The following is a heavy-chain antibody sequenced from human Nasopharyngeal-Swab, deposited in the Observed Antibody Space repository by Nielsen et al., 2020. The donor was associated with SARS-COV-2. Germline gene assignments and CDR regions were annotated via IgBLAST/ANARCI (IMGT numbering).Heavy chain of an antibody. V-gene: IGHV3-30*04. CDR2: ISYDGSNK. Sequence: GGSLRLSCAASGFTFSSWAMHWVRQAPGKGLEWVAVISYDGSNKYYADSVKGRFTISRDNSKNTLYLQMNSLRAEDTAVYYCARGEARRDGYKNLYYYYYGMDVWGQGTTVTVSS. D-gene: IGHD5-24*01. CDR1: GFTFSSWA. J-gene: IGHJ6*02. CDR3: ARGEARRDGYKNLYYYYYGMDV.